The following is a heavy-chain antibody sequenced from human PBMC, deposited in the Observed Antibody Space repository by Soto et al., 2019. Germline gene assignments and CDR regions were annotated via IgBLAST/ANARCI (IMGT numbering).Heavy chain of an antibody. J-gene: IGHJ4*02. CDR3: ARDGNPDYGDYRTDY. Sequence: QVQLVESGGGVVQPGRSLRLSCAASGFTFSSYGMHWVRQAPGKGLEWVAVIWYDGSNKYYADSVKGRFTISRDNSKNTLYLQMNSLRAEDTAVYYCARDGNPDYGDYRTDYWGQGTLVTVSS. D-gene: IGHD4-17*01. CDR1: GFTFSSYG. V-gene: IGHV3-33*01. CDR2: IWYDGSNK.